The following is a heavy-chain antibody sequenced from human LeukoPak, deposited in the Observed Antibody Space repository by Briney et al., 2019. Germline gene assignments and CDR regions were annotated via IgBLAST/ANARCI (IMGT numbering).Heavy chain of an antibody. CDR1: GYTFTSYD. D-gene: IGHD2-15*01. CDR3: ARGMGGVVVVAATDAFDI. CDR2: MNANSGNT. V-gene: IGHV1-8*01. J-gene: IGHJ3*02. Sequence: ASVKVSCKASGYTFTSYDINWVRQATGHGLEWMGWMNANSGNTGYAQKFQGRVTMTRNTSISTAYMELSSLRSEDTAVYYCARGMGGVVVVAATDAFDIWGQGTMVTVSS.